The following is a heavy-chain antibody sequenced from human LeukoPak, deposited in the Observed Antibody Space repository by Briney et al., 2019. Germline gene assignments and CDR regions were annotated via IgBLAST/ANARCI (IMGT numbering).Heavy chain of an antibody. CDR1: GYTLTELS. CDR2: FDPEDGET. V-gene: IGHV1-24*01. J-gene: IGHJ4*02. CDR3: ATDYYYDSSGSYYTVDY. Sequence: ASVKVSCKVSGYTLTELSMHWVRQAPGKGLEWMGGFDPEDGETFYAQKFQGRVTMTEDTSTDTAYMELSSLRSEDTAVYYCATDYYYDSSGSYYTVDYWGQGTLVTVSS. D-gene: IGHD3-22*01.